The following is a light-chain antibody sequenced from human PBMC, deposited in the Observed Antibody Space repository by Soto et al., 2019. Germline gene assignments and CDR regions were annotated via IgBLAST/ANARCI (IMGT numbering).Light chain of an antibody. CDR2: GAS. Sequence: VLTQSPGTLSLSPGERATLSCRASQSVSRYLVWYQQKPGQAPRLLIYGASSRASGIPDRFSGSGSGTDFTLTINRLGTEDSEVYYCQQFDTSPYTFGQGTKLEIK. V-gene: IGKV3-20*01. J-gene: IGKJ2*01. CDR1: QSVSRY. CDR3: QQFDTSPYT.